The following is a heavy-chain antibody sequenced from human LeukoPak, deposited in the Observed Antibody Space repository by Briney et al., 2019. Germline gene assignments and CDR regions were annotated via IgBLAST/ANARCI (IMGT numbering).Heavy chain of an antibody. Sequence: NPSETLSLTCTVSGVSISSSNSYWGWIRQPPGKGLEWIGSIYYTGNTYYNASLKSQVSISIDTSKNQFSLRLTSVTAADTAVYYCARDGSYGYEHYYYYMDVWGKGTTVTISS. D-gene: IGHD5-18*01. V-gene: IGHV4-39*02. CDR1: GVSISSSNSY. CDR3: ARDGSYGYEHYYYYMDV. CDR2: IYYTGNT. J-gene: IGHJ6*03.